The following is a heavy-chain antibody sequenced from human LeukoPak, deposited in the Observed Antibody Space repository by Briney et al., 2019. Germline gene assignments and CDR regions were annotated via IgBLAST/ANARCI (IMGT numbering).Heavy chain of an antibody. J-gene: IGHJ4*02. CDR1: GGSISSYY. CDR3: ARHERYFDWSTFDY. V-gene: IGHV4-59*08. CDR2: IYYSGST. D-gene: IGHD3-9*01. Sequence: SETLSLTCTVSGGSISSYYWSWIRQPPGKGLEWIGYIYYSGSTNYNPSLKSRVTISVDTSKNQFSLKLSSVTAADTAVYYCARHERYFDWSTFDYWGQGTLVTVSS.